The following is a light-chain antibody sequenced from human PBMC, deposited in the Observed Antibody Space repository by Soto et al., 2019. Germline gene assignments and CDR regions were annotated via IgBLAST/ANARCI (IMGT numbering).Light chain of an antibody. J-gene: IGKJ4*01. Sequence: DIQMTQSPSSLSASVGDRVTITCRASQSISSYLNWYQQKPGKAPKLLISAASSLQSGVPIRFSGSGSGTDFTLIISSLQPEDFATYFCQQGDSFPFTFGGGTKVEIK. CDR2: AAS. V-gene: IGKV1-39*01. CDR3: QQGDSFPFT. CDR1: QSISSY.